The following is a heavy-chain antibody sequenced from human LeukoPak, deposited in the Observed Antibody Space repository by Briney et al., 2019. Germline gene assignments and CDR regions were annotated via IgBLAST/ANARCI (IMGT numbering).Heavy chain of an antibody. CDR3: ARDSGRYYYYYMDV. V-gene: IGHV1-69*05. Sequence: ASVKVSCKASGGTFSSYAISWVRQAPGQGLEWMGRIIPIFGTANYAQKFQGRVTITTDESTSTAYMELSSLRSEDTAVYYCARDSGRYYYYYMDVWGKGTTVTVSS. CDR1: GGTFSSYA. J-gene: IGHJ6*03. CDR2: IIPIFGTA.